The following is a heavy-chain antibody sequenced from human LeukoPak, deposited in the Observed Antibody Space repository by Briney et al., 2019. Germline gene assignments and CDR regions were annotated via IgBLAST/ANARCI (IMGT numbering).Heavy chain of an antibody. CDR1: GGSFSGYY. CDR2: INHSGST. J-gene: IGHJ4*02. Sequence: SETLSLTCAVYGGSFSGYYWSWIRQPPGKGLEWIGEINHSGSTNYNPSLKSRVTISVDTSKNQFSLKLSSVTAADTAVYYCARGRRRSRGFIDYWGQGTLVTVSS. D-gene: IGHD6-19*01. CDR3: ARGRRRSRGFIDY. V-gene: IGHV4-34*01.